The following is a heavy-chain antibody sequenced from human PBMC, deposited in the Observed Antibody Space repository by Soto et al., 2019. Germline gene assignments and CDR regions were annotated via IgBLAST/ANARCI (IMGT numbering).Heavy chain of an antibody. J-gene: IGHJ4*02. D-gene: IGHD2-2*02. CDR1: GFTFSDYA. Sequence: VQLLDSGGGLVQPGGSLRLSCTASGFTFSDYAMSWVRQPPGKGLEWVSVISAGGSTYYADSVKGRLTVSRANSKNTLYLQMNSLRAEDTAVYYCANVPIWCSSTSCYTEGFDYWGQGTLVTVSS. CDR2: ISAGGST. CDR3: ANVPIWCSSTSCYTEGFDY. V-gene: IGHV3-23*01.